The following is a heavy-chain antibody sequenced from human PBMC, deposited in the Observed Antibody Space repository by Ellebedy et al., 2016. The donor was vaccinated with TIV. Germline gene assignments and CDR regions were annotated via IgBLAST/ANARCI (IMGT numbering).Heavy chain of an antibody. CDR2: ISGNGYNT. Sequence: GESLKISXAASGFIFSDYYMGWIRQAPGKGLEWVSGISGNGYNTYYADSVKGRFTISRDNSKNTLYLQMNSLRAEDTAIYYCAKSMSSYYYYMDVWGKGTTVTVSS. V-gene: IGHV3-23*01. D-gene: IGHD6-6*01. J-gene: IGHJ6*03. CDR1: GFIFSDYY. CDR3: AKSMSSYYYYMDV.